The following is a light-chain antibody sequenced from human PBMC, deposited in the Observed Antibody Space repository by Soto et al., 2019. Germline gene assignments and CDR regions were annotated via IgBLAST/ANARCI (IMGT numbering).Light chain of an antibody. CDR3: CSYAGSYFV. Sequence: QSVLTQPRSVSGSPGQSVTISCTGTSSDVGGYNYVSWYQQHPGRAPKFMIYDVTKRPSGVPDRFSGSKSGNTASLTISGLQVEDEDDYYCCSYAGSYFVVGTGTKLTVL. CDR2: DVT. CDR1: SSDVGGYNY. J-gene: IGLJ1*01. V-gene: IGLV2-11*01.